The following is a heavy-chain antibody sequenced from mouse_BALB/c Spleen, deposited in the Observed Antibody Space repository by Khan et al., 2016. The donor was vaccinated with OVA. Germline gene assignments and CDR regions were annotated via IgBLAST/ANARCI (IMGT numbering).Heavy chain of an antibody. J-gene: IGHJ3*01. CDR3: TRGGYSSFAY. Sequence: VQLKESGTVLARPGASVKMSCKASGYSFTSYLIHWVKQRPGQGLEWIGDIYPGNSDTGYNQKFKDKAKLTAGTSASTAYMEVSNLTNEDSAVYYCTRGGYSSFAYWGQGTLVTVSA. CDR1: GYSFTSYL. V-gene: IGHV1-5*01. D-gene: IGHD1-3*01. CDR2: IYPGNSDT.